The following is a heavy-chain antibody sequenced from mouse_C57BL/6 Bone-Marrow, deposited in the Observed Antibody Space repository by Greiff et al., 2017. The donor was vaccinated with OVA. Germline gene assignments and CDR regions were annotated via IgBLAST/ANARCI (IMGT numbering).Heavy chain of an antibody. CDR3: ARGGYDGYYVYAMDY. V-gene: IGHV1-81*01. D-gene: IGHD2-3*01. J-gene: IGHJ4*01. Sequence: QVQLQQSGAELARPGASVKLSCKASGYTFTSYGISWVKQRTGQGLEWIGEIYPRSGNTYYNEKFKGKATLTADKSSSTAYMELRSLTSEDSAVYFCARGGYDGYYVYAMDYWGQGTSVTVSS. CDR1: GYTFTSYG. CDR2: IYPRSGNT.